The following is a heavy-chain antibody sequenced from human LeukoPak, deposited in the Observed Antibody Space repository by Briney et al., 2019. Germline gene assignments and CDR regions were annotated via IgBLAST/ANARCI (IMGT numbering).Heavy chain of an antibody. Sequence: PGGSLRLSCAASGFTFSSYSMNWVRQAPGKGLEWVSYISSSSSTIYYADSVKGRFTISRDNAKNSLYLQMNSLRAEDTAVYYCARAPPAPIRPAFDIWGQGTMVTVSS. CDR1: GFTFSSYS. CDR3: ARAPPAPIRPAFDI. J-gene: IGHJ3*02. V-gene: IGHV3-48*01. CDR2: ISSSSSTI.